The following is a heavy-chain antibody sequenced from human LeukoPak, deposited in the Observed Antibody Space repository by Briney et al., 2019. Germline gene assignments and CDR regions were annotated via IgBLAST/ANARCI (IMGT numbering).Heavy chain of an antibody. Sequence: GSLRLSCAASGFTFSSYWMSWVRQAPGKGLEWVANIKPDGSEKYYVDSVKGRFTISRDNAKKSMYLQMNSLRAEDTAVYYCARHLSGVTGYTYGRGIDYWGQGTLVTVSS. J-gene: IGHJ4*02. CDR1: GFTFSSYW. CDR3: ARHLSGVTGYTYGRGIDY. CDR2: IKPDGSEK. V-gene: IGHV3-7*01. D-gene: IGHD5-18*01.